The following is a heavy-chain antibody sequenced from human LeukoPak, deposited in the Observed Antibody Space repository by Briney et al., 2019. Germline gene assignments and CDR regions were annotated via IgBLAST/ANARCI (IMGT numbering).Heavy chain of an antibody. V-gene: IGHV1-2*02. J-gene: IGHJ4*02. D-gene: IGHD3-16*01. CDR3: ARVRYRLAETYIDY. CDR1: GYSFNGYY. Sequence: ASVKVSCKASGYSFNGYYIHWVRQAPGQGLEWMGWVNPNSGGTKYAHKFQNKVTMTRDRPITTAYMQLSGLRSDDTAVYYCARVRYRLAETYIDYWGQGTLVTVSS. CDR2: VNPNSGGT.